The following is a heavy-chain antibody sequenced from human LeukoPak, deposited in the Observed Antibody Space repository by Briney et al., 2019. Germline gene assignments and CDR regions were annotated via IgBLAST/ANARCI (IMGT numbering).Heavy chain of an antibody. V-gene: IGHV3-23*01. D-gene: IGHD4-17*01. Sequence: GGSLRLSCAASGFTFSSYAMSWVRQAPGKGLEWVSAISGSGGSTYYADSVKGRFTISRDNSKNTLYLQMNSLRAEDTAVYYCAKDQVFGDYGDYGTMYNWFDPWGQGTLVTVPS. CDR1: GFTFSSYA. CDR3: AKDQVFGDYGDYGTMYNWFDP. J-gene: IGHJ5*02. CDR2: ISGSGGST.